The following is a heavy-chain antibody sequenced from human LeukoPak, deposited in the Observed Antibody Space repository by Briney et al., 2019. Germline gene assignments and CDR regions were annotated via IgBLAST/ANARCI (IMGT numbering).Heavy chain of an antibody. D-gene: IGHD3-22*01. Sequence: PSQTLSLTCTVSGGSISSGGYYWSWIRQPPGKGLEWIGYIYHSGSTYYNPSLKSRVTISVDRSKNQFSLKLSSVTAADTAVYYCARGSAYWDYDSSGYFDYWGQGTLVTVSS. CDR3: ARGSAYWDYDSSGYFDY. CDR1: GGSISSGGYY. CDR2: IYHSGST. V-gene: IGHV4-30-2*01. J-gene: IGHJ4*02.